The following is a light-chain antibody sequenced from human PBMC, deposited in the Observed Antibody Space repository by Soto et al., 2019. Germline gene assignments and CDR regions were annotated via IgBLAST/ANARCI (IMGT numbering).Light chain of an antibody. Sequence: QAVLTLPASVSGSPGQSITISCTGTSSDVGGYNYVSWYQQHPGKAPKLMIYDVSNRPSGVSNRFSGSKSGNTASLTISGLQAEDEADYYCSSYTSSSTHYVFGTGTKLTVL. CDR1: SSDVGGYNY. CDR3: SSYTSSSTHYV. J-gene: IGLJ1*01. V-gene: IGLV2-14*01. CDR2: DVS.